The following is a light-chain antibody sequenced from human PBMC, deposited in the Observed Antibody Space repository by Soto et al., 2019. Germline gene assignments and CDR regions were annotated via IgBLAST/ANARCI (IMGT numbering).Light chain of an antibody. J-gene: IGLJ3*02. CDR1: TSNIGSKT. CDR3: AAWDDSLNGPV. Sequence: QPVLTQPPSASGTPGQSVTISCSGSTSNIGSKTVTWYQQLPGTAPKLLIYSNNQRPSGVPDRFSGSTSGTSASLAISGLQSEDEADYYCAAWDDSLNGPVFGGGTKVTVL. V-gene: IGLV1-44*01. CDR2: SNN.